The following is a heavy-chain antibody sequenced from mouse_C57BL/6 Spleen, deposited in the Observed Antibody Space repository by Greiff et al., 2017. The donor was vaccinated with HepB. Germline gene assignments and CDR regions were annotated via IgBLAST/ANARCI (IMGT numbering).Heavy chain of an antibody. Sequence: QVQLQQSGAELVRPGTSVKVSCKASGYAFTNYLIEWVKQRPGQGLEWIGVINPGSGGTNYNEKFKGKATLTADKSSSTAYMQLSSLTSEDSAVYFCARDHRPLRGFAYWGQGTLVTVSA. CDR1: GYAFTNYL. J-gene: IGHJ3*01. CDR3: ARDHRPLRGFAY. D-gene: IGHD1-2*01. V-gene: IGHV1-54*01. CDR2: INPGSGGT.